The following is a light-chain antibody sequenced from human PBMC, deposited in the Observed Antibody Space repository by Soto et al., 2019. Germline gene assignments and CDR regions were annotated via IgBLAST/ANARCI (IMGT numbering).Light chain of an antibody. J-gene: IGLJ2*01. CDR1: SSDVGRYKY. CDR3: CSFAGGATFV. Sequence: QSVLTQPASVSGSPGQSITISCTGTSSDVGRYKYVSWYQQHPGKAPKLMIYEVSNRPSGVSNRFSGSKSGNTASLTISGLQAEDEADYSCCSFAGGATFVFGGGTKLTVL. V-gene: IGLV2-14*01. CDR2: EVS.